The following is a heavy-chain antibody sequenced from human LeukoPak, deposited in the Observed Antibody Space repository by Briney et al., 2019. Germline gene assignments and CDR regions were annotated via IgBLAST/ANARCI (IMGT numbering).Heavy chain of an antibody. Sequence: SETLSLTCAVSGGSISSSNWWSWVRQPPGKGLEWIGEIYHSGSTYYNPSLRSRVTISVDTSKNQFSLKLSSVTAADTAVYYCARVLRGYCSSTSCYGTRDYYYYYMDVWGKGTTVTVSS. CDR3: ARVLRGYCSSTSCYGTRDYYYYYMDV. CDR2: IYHSGST. CDR1: GGSISSSNW. D-gene: IGHD2-2*01. V-gene: IGHV4-4*02. J-gene: IGHJ6*03.